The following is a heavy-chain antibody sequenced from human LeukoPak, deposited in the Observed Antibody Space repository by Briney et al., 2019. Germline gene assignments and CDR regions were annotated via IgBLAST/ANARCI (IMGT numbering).Heavy chain of an antibody. Sequence: ASVKVSCKVSGCTLTELSMHWVRQAPGKGLEWMGGFDPEDGETIYAQKFQGRVTMTEDTSTDTAYMELSSLRSEDTAVYYCATAPRRYDFWSGLVVDYWGQGTLVTVSS. D-gene: IGHD3-3*01. CDR2: FDPEDGET. CDR1: GCTLTELS. V-gene: IGHV1-24*01. J-gene: IGHJ4*02. CDR3: ATAPRRYDFWSGLVVDY.